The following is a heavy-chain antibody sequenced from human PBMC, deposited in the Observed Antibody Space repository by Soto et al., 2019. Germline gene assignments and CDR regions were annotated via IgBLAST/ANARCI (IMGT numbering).Heavy chain of an antibody. D-gene: IGHD3-9*01. Sequence: SETLSLTCTVSGGSISSYYWSWIRQPPGKGLEWIGYIYYSGSTNYNPSLKSRVTISVDTSKNQFSLKLSSVTAADTAVYYCARIAQPYDILTGYYPTLYYYYGMDVWGQGTTVTVSS. CDR1: GGSISSYY. CDR2: IYYSGST. J-gene: IGHJ6*02. V-gene: IGHV4-59*01. CDR3: ARIAQPYDILTGYYPTLYYYYGMDV.